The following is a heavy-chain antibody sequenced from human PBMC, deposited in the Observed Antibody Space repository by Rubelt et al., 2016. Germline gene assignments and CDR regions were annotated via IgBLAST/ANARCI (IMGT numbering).Heavy chain of an antibody. CDR2: ISYDGINK. D-gene: IGHD4-17*01. Sequence: FAMHWVRQAPGKGLEWVSVISYDGINKYYADSVKGRFTISRDNSKNTLYLQMNGLRTEDTAVYYCARWDNGAPSSWGQGTLVTVSS. CDR3: ARWDNGAPSS. J-gene: IGHJ5*02. V-gene: IGHV3-30*04. CDR1: FA.